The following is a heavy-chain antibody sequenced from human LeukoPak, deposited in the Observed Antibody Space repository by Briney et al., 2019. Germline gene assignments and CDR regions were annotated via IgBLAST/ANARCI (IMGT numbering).Heavy chain of an antibody. J-gene: IGHJ4*02. CDR3: ARVPEYYDSSFFDY. CDR1: GGSFSGYY. V-gene: IGHV4-34*01. D-gene: IGHD3-22*01. CDR2: INHSGST. Sequence: PSETLSLTCAVYGGSFSGYYWYWIRQPPGKGLEWIGGINHSGSTNYNPSLKSRVTISVDTSKNQFSLKLSSVTAADTAVYYCARVPEYYDSSFFDYWGQGTLVTVSS.